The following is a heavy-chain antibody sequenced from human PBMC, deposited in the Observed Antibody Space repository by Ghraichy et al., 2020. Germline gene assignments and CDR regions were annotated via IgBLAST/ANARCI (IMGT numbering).Heavy chain of an antibody. V-gene: IGHV1-18*04. CDR3: ARAVAFWGCLDV. Sequence: ASVNVSCKASGNIFTDFGISWVRQAPGQGLEWMGWISPYNENPNYAQKFQGRVTMTTDTSTTTAYMELGSLKSDDTAVYYCARAVAFWGCLDVWGQGTTVTVSS. D-gene: IGHD2-8*02. J-gene: IGHJ6*02. CDR1: GNIFTDFG. CDR2: ISPYNENP.